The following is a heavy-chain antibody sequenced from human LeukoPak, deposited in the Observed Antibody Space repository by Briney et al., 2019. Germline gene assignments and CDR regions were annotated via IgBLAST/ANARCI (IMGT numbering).Heavy chain of an antibody. Sequence: GASVKVSCKASGYTFTGYYMHWVRQAPGQGLEWMGWINPNSGGTNYAQKFQGRVTMTRDTSISTAYMELSRPRSDDTAVYYCARDGGLDYYYYMDVWGKGTTVTVSS. CDR3: ARDGGLDYYYYMDV. CDR1: GYTFTGYY. J-gene: IGHJ6*03. CDR2: INPNSGGT. D-gene: IGHD6-25*01. V-gene: IGHV1-2*02.